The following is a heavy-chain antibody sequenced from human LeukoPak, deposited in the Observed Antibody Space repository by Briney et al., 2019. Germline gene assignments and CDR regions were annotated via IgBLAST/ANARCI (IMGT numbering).Heavy chain of an antibody. D-gene: IGHD1-7*01. Sequence: ASVKVSFKASGYTFTGYYIHWVRQAPGQGLEWMGQINPNSGGTNYAQKFQGRVTMTRDTSISTAYMELSRLRSDDTAVYYCARQELDYWGQGALVTVSS. CDR2: INPNSGGT. CDR3: ARQELDY. V-gene: IGHV1-2*06. J-gene: IGHJ4*02. CDR1: GYTFTGYY.